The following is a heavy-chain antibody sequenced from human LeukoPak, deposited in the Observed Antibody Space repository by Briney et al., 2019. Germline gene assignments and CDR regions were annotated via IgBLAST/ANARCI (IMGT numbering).Heavy chain of an antibody. V-gene: IGHV3-23*01. CDR2: ISGSGGTT. CDR1: GFTFSNYG. D-gene: IGHD3-16*01. J-gene: IGHJ4*02. CDR3: AKDYAVGSIDY. Sequence: GGSLRLSCAASGFTFSNYGMSWVRQAPGKGLEWVSAISGSGGTTYYADSVRGRFTISRDNSKNTVSLQMESLRAEDTDLYYCAKDYAVGSIDYWGQGTLVTVSS.